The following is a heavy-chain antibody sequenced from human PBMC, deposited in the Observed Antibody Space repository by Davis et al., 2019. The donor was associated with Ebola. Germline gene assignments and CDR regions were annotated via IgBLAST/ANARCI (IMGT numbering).Heavy chain of an antibody. Sequence: AGSLTLTCAASGFTFSGSAMHWVRQASGKGLERVGRIRSKANSYATAYAASVKGRFTISRDDSKNTAYLQMNSLKTEDAAVYYCTSSAVAGTYGYWGQGTLVTVSS. V-gene: IGHV3-73*01. J-gene: IGHJ4*02. CDR1: GFTFSGSA. D-gene: IGHD6-19*01. CDR2: IRSKANSYAT. CDR3: TSSAVAGTYGY.